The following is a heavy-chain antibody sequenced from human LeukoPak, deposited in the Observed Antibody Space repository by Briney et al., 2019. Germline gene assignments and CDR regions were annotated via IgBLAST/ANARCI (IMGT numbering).Heavy chain of an antibody. J-gene: IGHJ4*02. CDR2: ISGSGGST. Sequence: GGSLRLSCAASGFTFSDYYMSWVRQAPGKGLGWVSAISGSGGSTYYADSVKGRFIISRDISKNTLYLQMNSLRPDDTAVYYCAKDDSALWFGELSHYFNWWGQGTLVTVSS. D-gene: IGHD3-10*01. V-gene: IGHV3-23*01. CDR3: AKDDSALWFGELSHYFNW. CDR1: GFTFSDYY.